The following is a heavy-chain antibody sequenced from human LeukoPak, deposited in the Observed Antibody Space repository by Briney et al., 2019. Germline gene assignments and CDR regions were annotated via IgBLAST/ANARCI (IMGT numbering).Heavy chain of an antibody. D-gene: IGHD3-22*01. CDR3: ARGPLPYYYDSSGYYYELDY. CDR1: GYTFTSYD. V-gene: IGHV1-8*01. J-gene: IGHJ4*02. Sequence: ASVKVSCKASGYTFTSYDINWVRQATGQGLEWMGWMNPNSGNTGYAQKFQGTVTMTRNTSISTAYMELSSLRSEDTAVYYCARGPLPYYYDSSGYYYELDYWGQGTLVTVSS. CDR2: MNPNSGNT.